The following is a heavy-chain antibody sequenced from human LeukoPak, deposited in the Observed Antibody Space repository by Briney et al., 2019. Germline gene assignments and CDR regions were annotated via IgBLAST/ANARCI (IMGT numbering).Heavy chain of an antibody. Sequence: GGSLRLSCAASGFTFSSYGMHGVRQAPGKGLEWVAFIRYDGSNKYYADSVKGRFTISRDNSKNTLYLQMNSLRAEDTAVYYCAKDFRGSNYYYYMDVWGKGTTVTISS. CDR2: IRYDGSNK. V-gene: IGHV3-30*02. CDR1: GFTFSSYG. J-gene: IGHJ6*03. D-gene: IGHD2-15*01. CDR3: AKDFRGSNYYYYMDV.